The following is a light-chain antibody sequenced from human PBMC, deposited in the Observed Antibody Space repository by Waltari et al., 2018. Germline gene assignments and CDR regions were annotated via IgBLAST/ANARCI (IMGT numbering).Light chain of an antibody. J-gene: IGKJ2*01. CDR2: GAS. CDR1: QSIRSS. V-gene: IGKV3-15*01. Sequence: IVMTQSPVTLSVSPGEGATLSCRASQSIRSSLAWYQKRPGQAPRLLIYGASTRATGIAARFRGSGYGTEFSLTISSLQSEDFGIYYCQHYVGWPPAYTFGQGTKLEIK. CDR3: QHYVGWPPAYT.